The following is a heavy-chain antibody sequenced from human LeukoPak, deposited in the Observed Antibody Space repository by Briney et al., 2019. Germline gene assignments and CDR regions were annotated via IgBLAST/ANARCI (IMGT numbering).Heavy chain of an antibody. D-gene: IGHD6-13*01. Sequence: PSETLSLTCTVSGASISSYYWTWIRQPAGKGLEWIGRIYTSGSTNYNPSLKSRVTISVDTSKNQFSLKLSSVTAADTAVYYCARGYSSSWQNSRSYYFDYWGQGTLVTVSS. V-gene: IGHV4-4*07. CDR2: IYTSGST. CDR1: GASISSYY. CDR3: ARGYSSSWQNSRSYYFDY. J-gene: IGHJ4*02.